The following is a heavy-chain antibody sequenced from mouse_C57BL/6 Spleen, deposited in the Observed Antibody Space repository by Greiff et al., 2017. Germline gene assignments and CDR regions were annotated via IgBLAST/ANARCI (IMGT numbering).Heavy chain of an antibody. Sequence: VKVVESGAELVKPGASVKLSCKASGYTFTEYTIHWVKQRSGQGLEWIGWFYPGSGSIKYNEKFKDKATLTADKSSSTVYMELSRLTTENSAVYFCARHEERDYGRAWFAYWGQGTLVTVSA. D-gene: IGHD2-1*01. V-gene: IGHV1-62-2*01. CDR2: FYPGSGSI. J-gene: IGHJ3*01. CDR3: ARHEERDYGRAWFAY. CDR1: GYTFTEYT.